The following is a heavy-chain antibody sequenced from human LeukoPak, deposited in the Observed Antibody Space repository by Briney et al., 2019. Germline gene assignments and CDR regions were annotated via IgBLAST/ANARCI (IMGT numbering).Heavy chain of an antibody. CDR3: ASATVTTVPGFYVWFDP. D-gene: IGHD4-11*01. CDR2: ISGSGGST. Sequence: GGSLRLSCAASGFTFSSYAMSWVRQVPGKGLEWVSAISGSGGSTYYADSVKGRFTISRDNSKNTLYLQMNSLRAEDTAVYYCASATVTTVPGFYVWFDPWGQGTLVTVSS. CDR1: GFTFSSYA. J-gene: IGHJ5*02. V-gene: IGHV3-23*01.